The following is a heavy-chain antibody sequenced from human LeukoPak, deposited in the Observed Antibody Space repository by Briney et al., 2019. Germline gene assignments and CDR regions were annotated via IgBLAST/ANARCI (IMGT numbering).Heavy chain of an antibody. D-gene: IGHD7-27*01. CDR3: TRKTALLGWGGGGTYFDY. CDR1: GFTFSGSA. V-gene: IGHV3-73*01. J-gene: IGHJ4*02. Sequence: TGGSLRLSCAASGFTFSGSAMRWVRQASGKGLEWVGRIRSKANSYATAYAASVKGRFTISRDDSKNTAYLQMNSLKTEDTAVYYCTRKTALLGWGGGGTYFDYWGQGTLVTVSS. CDR2: IRSKANSYAT.